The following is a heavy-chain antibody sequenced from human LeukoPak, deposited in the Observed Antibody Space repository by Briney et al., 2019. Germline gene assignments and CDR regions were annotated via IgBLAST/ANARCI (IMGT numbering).Heavy chain of an antibody. CDR1: GFTFSSYL. CDR3: ARDKGSSGWYGSYHFDY. CDR2: INSDGSDT. D-gene: IGHD6-19*01. V-gene: IGHV3-74*01. J-gene: IGHJ4*02. Sequence: GGSLRLSCAASGFTFSSYLMHWVRQAPGKGLVWVSRINSDGSDTGYADSVKGRFTISRDNSKNTLYLQMNSLRAEDTAVYYCARDKGSSGWYGSYHFDYWGQGTLVTVSS.